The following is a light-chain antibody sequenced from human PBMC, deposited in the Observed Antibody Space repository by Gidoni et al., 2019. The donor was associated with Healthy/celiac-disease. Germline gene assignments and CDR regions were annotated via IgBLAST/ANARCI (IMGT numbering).Light chain of an antibody. J-gene: IGKJ1*01. CDR2: GAS. V-gene: IGKV3-20*01. CDR1: QSVSSSY. CDR3: QQYGSSPWT. Sequence: PGTLSLSPGERATLSCRASQSVSSSYLAWYQQKPGQAPTLLIYGASSRATCIPDRFSGSGSGTDFTLTISRLEPEDFAVYYCQQYGSSPWTFGQGTKVEIK.